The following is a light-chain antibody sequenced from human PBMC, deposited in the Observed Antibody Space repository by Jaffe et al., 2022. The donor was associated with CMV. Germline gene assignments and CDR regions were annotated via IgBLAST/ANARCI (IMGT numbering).Light chain of an antibody. CDR1: SSDVGGYNH. Sequence: QSVLTQPASVSGSPGQSIIISCIGTSSDVGGYNHVSWYQQHPGKAPKLLIYDVSNRPSGISDRFSGSKSGNTASLTISGLQAEDEADYYCNSYTITSSLEIFGGGTKVTVL. CDR3: NSYTITSSLEI. CDR2: DVS. J-gene: IGLJ2*01. V-gene: IGLV2-14*03.